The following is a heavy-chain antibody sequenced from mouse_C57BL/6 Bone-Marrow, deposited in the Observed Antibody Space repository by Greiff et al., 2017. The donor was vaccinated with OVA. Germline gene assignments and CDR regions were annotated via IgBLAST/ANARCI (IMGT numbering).Heavy chain of an antibody. Sequence: EVQLQESGPELVKPGASVKISCKASGYSFTGYYMNWVQQSPEKSLEWIGEINPSTGGTTYNQKFKAKATLTVDKSSSTAYMQLKSLTSEDSAVYYCAKTGTDDYWGQGTTLTVSS. D-gene: IGHD4-1*01. J-gene: IGHJ2*01. V-gene: IGHV1-42*01. CDR3: AKTGTDDY. CDR2: INPSTGGT. CDR1: GYSFTGYY.